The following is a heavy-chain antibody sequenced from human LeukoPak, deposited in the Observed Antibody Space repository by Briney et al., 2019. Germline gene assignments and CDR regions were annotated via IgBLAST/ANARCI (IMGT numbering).Heavy chain of an antibody. J-gene: IGHJ4*02. CDR1: GFTFTAYS. CDR3: ATRIDY. Sequence: GGSLRLSCAASGFTFTAYSMNWVRQVPRKGLEWLSYISTSSTTIYYADSVKGRFTISRDNAKNSLYLQMNSLRAEDTAIYYCATRIDYRGQGTLVTVSS. V-gene: IGHV3-48*04. CDR2: ISTSSTTI.